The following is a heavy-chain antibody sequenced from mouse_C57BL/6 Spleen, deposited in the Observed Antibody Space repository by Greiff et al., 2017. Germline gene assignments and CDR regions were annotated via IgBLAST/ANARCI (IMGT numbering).Heavy chain of an antibody. Sequence: HVQLQPPWAALVKPGASVKVSCTASGYTFTSSWMHWVQQRPGQGLAWIGRLPPSDRDTNSNQKFKGKATLTVDKSSSTAYMQLSSLTSEDSAVYYWAIGGYYGKKGNDYWGQGTTLTVSS. CDR2: LPPSDRDT. J-gene: IGHJ2*01. D-gene: IGHD2-1*01. V-gene: IGHV1-74*01. CDR3: AIGGYYGKKGNDY. CDR1: GYTFTSSW.